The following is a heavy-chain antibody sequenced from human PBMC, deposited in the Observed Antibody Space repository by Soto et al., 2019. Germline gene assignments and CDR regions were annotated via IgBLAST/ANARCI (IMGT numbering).Heavy chain of an antibody. D-gene: IGHD2-21*01. CDR3: ARHVAVPRTRGFDY. Sequence: QVQLQESGPGLVKPSGTLFLTCAVSGGSISDNWWSWVRQPPGKGLEWIGEIYHSGTTSYTPSLRCRVVILVDKSASQISLTLSSVTAADTAVYYCARHVAVPRTRGFDYWGQGTLVAVSS. CDR1: GGSISDNW. CDR2: IYHSGTT. V-gene: IGHV4-4*02. J-gene: IGHJ4*02.